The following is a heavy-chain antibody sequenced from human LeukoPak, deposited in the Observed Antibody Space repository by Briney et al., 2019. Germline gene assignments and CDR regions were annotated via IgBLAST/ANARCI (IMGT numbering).Heavy chain of an antibody. D-gene: IGHD3-16*02. CDR1: NYSIATYG. J-gene: IGHJ4*02. CDR3: ARGGGYDYVWESYRFFDY. CDR2: ISSNNGKT. Sequence: ASVKVSCKTSNYSIATYGIIWVRQAPGQGLEWLGWISSNNGKTHFAQKVQGRVTMTIDTSTNTAHMELRSLNSDDTAVYYCARGGGYDYVWESYRFFDYWGQGTLVTVSS. V-gene: IGHV1-18*01.